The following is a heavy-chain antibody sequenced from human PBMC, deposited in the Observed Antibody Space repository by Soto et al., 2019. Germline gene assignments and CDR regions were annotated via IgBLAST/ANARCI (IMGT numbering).Heavy chain of an antibody. CDR1: GGTFSSYA. V-gene: IGHV1-69*01. CDR2: IIPIFGTA. J-gene: IGHJ3*02. D-gene: IGHD3-22*01. CDR3: ARSKYYYDSSGYSTHAFDI. Sequence: QVQLVQSGAEVKKPGSSVKVSCKASGGTFSSYAISWVRQAPGQGLEWMGGIIPIFGTAYYAQKFQGRVTITADESTSTAYMELSSLRSEDTAVYYCARSKYYYDSSGYSTHAFDIWGQGTMVTVSS.